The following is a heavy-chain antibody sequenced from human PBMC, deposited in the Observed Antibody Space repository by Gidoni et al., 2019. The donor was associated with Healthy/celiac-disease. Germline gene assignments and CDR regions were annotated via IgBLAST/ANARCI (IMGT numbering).Heavy chain of an antibody. J-gene: IGHJ6*02. CDR3: AREKKDYDFWSGNYYYYGMDV. V-gene: IGHV3-48*01. Sequence: EVQLVESGGGLVQPGGSLRLSCAASGFTFSSYSMNWVRQAPGKGLEWVSYISSSSSTIYYADSVKGRFTISRDNAKNSLYLQMNSLRAEDTAVYYCAREKKDYDFWSGNYYYYGMDVWGQGTTVTVSS. CDR1: GFTFSSYS. CDR2: ISSSSSTI. D-gene: IGHD3-3*01.